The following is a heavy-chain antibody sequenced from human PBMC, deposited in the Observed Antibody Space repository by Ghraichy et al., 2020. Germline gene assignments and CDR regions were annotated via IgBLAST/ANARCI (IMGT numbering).Heavy chain of an antibody. CDR1: GFTFSSYW. V-gene: IGHV3-7*01. CDR3: ARMLYSGYVGWNY. D-gene: IGHD5-12*01. J-gene: IGHJ4*02. Sequence: GGSLRLSCAASGFTFSSYWMSWVRQAPGKGLEWVANIKQDGSEKYYVDSVKRRFTISRDNAKNSLYLQMNSLRAEDTAVYYCARMLYSGYVGWNYWGQGTLVTVSS. CDR2: IKQDGSEK.